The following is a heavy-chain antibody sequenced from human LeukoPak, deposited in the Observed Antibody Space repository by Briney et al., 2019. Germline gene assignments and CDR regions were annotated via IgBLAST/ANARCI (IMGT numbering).Heavy chain of an antibody. CDR1: GFTFDDYG. J-gene: IGHJ4*02. CDR3: ARIYSSGWSHFDY. CDR2: IYSGGST. Sequence: GGSLRLSCAASGFTFDDYGMSWVRQVPGKGLEWVSVIYSGGSTYYADSVKGRFTISRDNSKNTLYLQMNSLRAEDTAVYYCARIYSSGWSHFDYWGQGTLVTVSS. D-gene: IGHD6-19*01. V-gene: IGHV3-66*01.